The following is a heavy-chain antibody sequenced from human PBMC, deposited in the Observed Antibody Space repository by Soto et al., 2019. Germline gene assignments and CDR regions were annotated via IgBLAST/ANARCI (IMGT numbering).Heavy chain of an antibody. V-gene: IGHV4-38-2*01. CDR1: GYSISSGYY. Sequence: PSENLSLTWAVSGYSISSGYYWGWIRQPPGKGLEWIGSIYHSGSTYYNASLKSRVTISVDTSKNQFSLKLTSVTDADTAVYYCASGIDFYYAMDVWGQGTTVTVSS. CDR2: IYHSGST. CDR3: ASGIDFYYAMDV. J-gene: IGHJ6*01.